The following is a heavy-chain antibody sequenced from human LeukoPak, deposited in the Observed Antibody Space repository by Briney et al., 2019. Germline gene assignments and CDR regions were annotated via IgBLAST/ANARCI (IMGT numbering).Heavy chain of an antibody. D-gene: IGHD2/OR15-2a*01. CDR1: GFTFSDYY. J-gene: IGHJ5*02. CDR3: ARAPRATFVWFDP. CDR2: ISSSSSYI. V-gene: IGHV3-11*06. Sequence: GGSLRLSCAASGFTFSDYYMSWIRQAPGKGLEWVSSISSSSSYIYYADSVKGRFTISRDNAKNSLYLQMNSLRAEDTAVYYCARAPRATFVWFDPWGQGTLVTVSS.